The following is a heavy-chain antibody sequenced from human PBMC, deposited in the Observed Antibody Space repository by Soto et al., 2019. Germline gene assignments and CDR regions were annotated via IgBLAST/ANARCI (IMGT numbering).Heavy chain of an antibody. CDR2: INGDGITT. J-gene: IGHJ5*02. D-gene: IGHD1-26*01. Sequence: PGGSLRLSCAASGFTLSSSWVRWVRQTPEKGLVWVSRINGDGITTDYTDSVQGRFSIPRDNSKNIIYLQMDSLRAEDTAVYYCVRGYSARWFNWFDPWGQGIRVTVSS. CDR3: VRGYSARWFNWFDP. V-gene: IGHV3-74*01. CDR1: GFTLSSSW.